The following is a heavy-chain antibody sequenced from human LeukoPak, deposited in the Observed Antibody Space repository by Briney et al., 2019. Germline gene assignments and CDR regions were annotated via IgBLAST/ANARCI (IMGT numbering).Heavy chain of an antibody. V-gene: IGHV3-7*05. J-gene: IGHJ5*02. CDR2: MKGDGSEK. CDR3: ARSNYEDGSAYRWFDH. Sequence: GGSLRLSCAASGFTFSRDWMTWVRQAPGKGLEWVANMKGDGSEKIYVESVKGRFTIFRDNAKVSLSLQMDSLRAEDTAVYYCARSNYEDGSAYRWFDHWGQGTLVTVSS. D-gene: IGHD3-22*01. CDR1: GFTFSRDW.